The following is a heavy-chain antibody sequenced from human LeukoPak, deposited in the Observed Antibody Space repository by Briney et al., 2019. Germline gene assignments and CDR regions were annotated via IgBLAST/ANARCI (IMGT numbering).Heavy chain of an antibody. CDR2: ISFDGSNE. J-gene: IGHJ4*02. D-gene: IGHD3-10*01. CDR1: GFNFRTYA. Sequence: PGGSLRLSCAASGFNFRTYAIHWVRQAPGKGLEWVAVISFDGSNEYYTDSVKGRFTISRDNSKNTLFLQMNSLRVDDTAIYYCARAGGLYGSGIYSSLKDWGQGTLVTVSS. V-gene: IGHV3-30*04. CDR3: ARAGGLYGSGIYSSLKD.